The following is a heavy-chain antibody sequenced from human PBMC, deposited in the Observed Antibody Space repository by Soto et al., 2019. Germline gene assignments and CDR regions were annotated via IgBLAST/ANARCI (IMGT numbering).Heavy chain of an antibody. J-gene: IGHJ4*02. CDR3: ARHAAGSTSCTID. V-gene: IGHV1-8*01. Sequence: GASVKVSCKASGYTSTSYDINWVRQATGQELEWMGWMNPNSGNTGYAQKFQGRVTMTRNTSISTAYLQWSSLKASDTAMYYCARHAAGSTSCTIDWGQGTLVTVSS. D-gene: IGHD2-2*01. CDR2: MNPNSGNT. CDR1: GYTSTSYD.